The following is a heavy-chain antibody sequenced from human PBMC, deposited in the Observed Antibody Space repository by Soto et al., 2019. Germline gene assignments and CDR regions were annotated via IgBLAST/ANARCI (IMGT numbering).Heavy chain of an antibody. D-gene: IGHD1-26*01. V-gene: IGHV4-59*08. CDR1: GGSVGSYY. CDR3: ARQGGRGSYEYWYFDL. CDR2: IYYTGIA. Sequence: TLSLTCTVSGGSVGSYYWSWIRQPPGKGLEWIGSIYYTGIANYNPSLQSRVTISTDTSKSQFSLELTSLTAADTAVYYCARQGGRGSYEYWYFDLGGGGALVTVSS. J-gene: IGHJ2*01.